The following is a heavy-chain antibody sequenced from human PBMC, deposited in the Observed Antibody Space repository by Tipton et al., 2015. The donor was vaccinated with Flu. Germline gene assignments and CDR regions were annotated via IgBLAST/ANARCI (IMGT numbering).Heavy chain of an antibody. Sequence: TLSLTCAVYGGSFSGYYWSWIRQPPGKGLEWIGEINHSGSTNYNPSLKSRVTISVDTSKNQFSLKLSSVTAADTAVYYCARHTYSNYVRYNCFDPWGQGTLVTVSS. V-gene: IGHV4-34*01. CDR2: INHSGST. CDR1: GGSFSGYY. J-gene: IGHJ5*02. CDR3: ARHTYSNYVRYNCFDP. D-gene: IGHD4-11*01.